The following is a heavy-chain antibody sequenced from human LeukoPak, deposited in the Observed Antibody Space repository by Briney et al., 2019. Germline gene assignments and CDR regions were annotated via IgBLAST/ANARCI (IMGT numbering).Heavy chain of an antibody. CDR3: ARDRNYYDSSGYYFAN. J-gene: IGHJ4*02. Sequence: PSETLSLTCTVSGGSVSSGSSFWSWIRQPPGKGLEWIGYIYHSGNTNYNPSLESRVTISVDTSKSRLSLKLNSVTAADTAVYYCARDRNYYDSSGYYFANWGQGTLVTVSS. V-gene: IGHV4-61*01. CDR1: GGSVSSGSSF. CDR2: IYHSGNT. D-gene: IGHD3-22*01.